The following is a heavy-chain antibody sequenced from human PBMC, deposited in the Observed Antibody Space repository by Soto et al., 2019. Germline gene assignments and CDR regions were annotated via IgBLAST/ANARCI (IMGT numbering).Heavy chain of an antibody. J-gene: IGHJ4*02. CDR2: MYSSGST. CDR3: ARHDRRGGAYDY. V-gene: IGHV4-59*08. CDR1: GASISNYY. D-gene: IGHD1-26*01. Sequence: QVQLQESGPGLVKPSATLSLTCTVSGASISNYYWSWIRQSPGKGLEWIAYMYSSGSTSYSPSLKSRVTISVDTSKSQFSLKLSSVTAADTAVYFCARHDRRGGAYDYWGQGILVTVSS.